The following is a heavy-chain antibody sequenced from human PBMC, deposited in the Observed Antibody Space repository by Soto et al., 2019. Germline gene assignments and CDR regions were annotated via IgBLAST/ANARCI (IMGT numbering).Heavy chain of an antibody. Sequence: EVQLVESGGGLVQPGGSLRLSCAASGFTFSSHWMSWVRQAPGKGLEWVANIKQDGSEKYYVDSVKGRFTISRDNAKNSLYLQMNSLRAEDTAVYHCARDIRGYASAPFDYWGQGTLVRVSS. J-gene: IGHJ4*02. CDR2: IKQDGSEK. D-gene: IGHD3-10*01. V-gene: IGHV3-7*05. CDR3: ARDIRGYASAPFDY. CDR1: GFTFSSHW.